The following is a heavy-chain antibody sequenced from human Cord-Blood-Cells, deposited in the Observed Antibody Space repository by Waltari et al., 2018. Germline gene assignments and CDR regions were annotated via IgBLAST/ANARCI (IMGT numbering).Heavy chain of an antibody. CDR1: GGSISSHY. D-gene: IGHD2-15*01. V-gene: IGHV4-59*11. Sequence: QVQLQESGPGLVKPSETLSLTCTVSGGSISSHYWSWIRQPPGKGLEWIGYIYYSGSTNYNPSLKSRVTISVDTSKNQFSLKRSSVTAADTAVYHCARDVEGFDYWGQGTLVTVSS. CDR2: IYYSGST. J-gene: IGHJ4*02. CDR3: ARDVEGFDY.